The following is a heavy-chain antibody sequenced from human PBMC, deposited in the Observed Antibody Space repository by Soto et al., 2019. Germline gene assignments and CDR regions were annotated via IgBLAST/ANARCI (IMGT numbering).Heavy chain of an antibody. J-gene: IGHJ6*02. D-gene: IGHD6-13*01. CDR3: ARGGQQLRGMDV. CDR2: IYYSGST. Sequence: SETLSLTCTVSGDSISSYYWSWIRQPPGKGLEWIGYIYYSGSTNYNPSHKSRVAISIDTSKNQFSLKLSSVTAADTAVYYCARGGQQLRGMDVWGQGTTVT. CDR1: GDSISSYY. V-gene: IGHV4-59*01.